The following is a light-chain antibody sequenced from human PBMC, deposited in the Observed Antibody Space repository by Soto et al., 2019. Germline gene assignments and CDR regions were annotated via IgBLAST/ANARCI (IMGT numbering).Light chain of an antibody. Sequence: EIVLTQSPGTLSLSPGERATLSCRASQSVSSSYLAWYQQKPGQAPRLLIYGASSRATGIPDRFSGSGSGTDFTLTISRLEPEDFAVYYCQQYGNWTFGQGTKVDI. V-gene: IGKV3-20*01. CDR2: GAS. CDR3: QQYGNWT. J-gene: IGKJ1*01. CDR1: QSVSSSY.